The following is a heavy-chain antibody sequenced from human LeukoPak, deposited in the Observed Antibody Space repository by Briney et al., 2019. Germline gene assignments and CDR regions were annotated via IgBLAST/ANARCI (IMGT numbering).Heavy chain of an antibody. D-gene: IGHD3-10*01. V-gene: IGHV3-7*01. J-gene: IGHJ6*03. CDR3: ARVTPGGVTMVRGVIITFDYYYYMDV. CDR2: INKDGSEK. CDR1: RFTFTSYW. Sequence: GGSLRLSCAASRFTFTSYWMSWARQAPGKGLEWVAQINKDGSEKYYVDSVKGRFTISRDNAKNSLYLQMNSLRAEDTAVYYCARVTPGGVTMVRGVIITFDYYYYMDVWGKGTTVTVSS.